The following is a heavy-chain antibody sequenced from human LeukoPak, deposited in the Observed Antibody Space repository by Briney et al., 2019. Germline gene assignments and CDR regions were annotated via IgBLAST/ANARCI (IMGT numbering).Heavy chain of an antibody. D-gene: IGHD6-19*01. V-gene: IGHV3-9*01. CDR2: ISWNSGSI. Sequence: GGSLRLSCAASGFTFNDYAMHWVRQAPGKGLEWVSGISWNSGSIGYADSVKGRFTISRDNAKNSLYLQMNSLRAEDTALYYCAKETGIAVAGMSHDAFDIWGQGTMVTVSS. J-gene: IGHJ3*02. CDR3: AKETGIAVAGMSHDAFDI. CDR1: GFTFNDYA.